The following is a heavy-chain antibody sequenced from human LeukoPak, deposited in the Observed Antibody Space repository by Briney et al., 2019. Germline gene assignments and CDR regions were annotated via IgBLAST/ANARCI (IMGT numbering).Heavy chain of an antibody. J-gene: IGHJ3*02. CDR1: GYIFTSYG. Sequence: ASVKVSCTASGYIFTSYGISWVRQAPGQGLEWMGWISAYNGNTNYAQKFRGRVTMTAGTSTNTAYMELRSLKSDDTAVYYCASLLYYYDSSGYHGAFDIWGQGTMVTVSS. CDR3: ASLLYYYDSSGYHGAFDI. D-gene: IGHD3-22*01. CDR2: ISAYNGNT. V-gene: IGHV1-18*01.